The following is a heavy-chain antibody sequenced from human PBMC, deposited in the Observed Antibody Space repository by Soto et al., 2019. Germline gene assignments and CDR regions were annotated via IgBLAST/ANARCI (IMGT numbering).Heavy chain of an antibody. J-gene: IGHJ3*02. CDR2: INSDGSST. CDR1: GFTFSSYW. D-gene: IGHD2-2*01. Sequence: EVQLVESGGGLVQPGGSLRLSCAASGFTFSSYWMNWVRQAPGKGLVWVSRINSDGSSTSYADSVKGRFTISRDNAKNTLYLQMNSLRAEDTAVYYCARDPRGAGSVVVPSADDAFDIWGQGTMVTVSS. CDR3: ARDPRGAGSVVVPSADDAFDI. V-gene: IGHV3-74*01.